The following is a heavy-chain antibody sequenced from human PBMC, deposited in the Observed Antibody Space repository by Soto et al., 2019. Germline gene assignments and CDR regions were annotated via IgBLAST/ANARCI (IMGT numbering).Heavy chain of an antibody. J-gene: IGHJ3*02. Sequence: GGSLRLSCAASGFTFSSYTMNWVRQSPGKGLGWVSGVSGSGASKYSADSVKGRFTISRDNSNNTLFLQMNSLRAEDTAVYYCAITRLYDSIDSHRDGFDIWGQGTMVTVSS. CDR1: GFTFSSYT. V-gene: IGHV3-23*01. CDR3: AITRLYDSIDSHRDGFDI. D-gene: IGHD3-22*01. CDR2: VSGSGASK.